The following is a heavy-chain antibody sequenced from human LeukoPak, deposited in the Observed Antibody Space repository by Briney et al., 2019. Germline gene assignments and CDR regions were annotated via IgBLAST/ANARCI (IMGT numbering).Heavy chain of an antibody. D-gene: IGHD3-10*01. CDR2: IRYNGFDQ. CDR1: GFTFSDYG. J-gene: IGHJ6*03. CDR3: AKDVMHFGAGRPYSMDL. Sequence: GGSLRLSCEASGFTFSDYGMHWVRQAPGKGLEWVTFIRYNGFDQFYTNSVKGRFTISRDNSKNTLSLQMKNLRLEDTAVYYCAKDVMHFGAGRPYSMDLWGKGTTVIISS. V-gene: IGHV3-30*02.